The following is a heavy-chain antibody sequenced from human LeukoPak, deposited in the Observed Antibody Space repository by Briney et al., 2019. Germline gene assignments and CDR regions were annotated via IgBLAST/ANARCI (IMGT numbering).Heavy chain of an antibody. CDR1: GFTFSSYW. D-gene: IGHD2-2*01. CDR2: IKQEGSEK. Sequence: GGSLRLSCAASGFTFSSYWMSWVRQAPGKGLEWVANIKQEGSEKYYVDSVKGRFTIPRDNAKNSLYLQMYSLRAEDTAVYYCARDQRYCSSSSCPWEPFDYWGQGTLVTVSS. V-gene: IGHV3-7*05. CDR3: ARDQRYCSSSSCPWEPFDY. J-gene: IGHJ4*02.